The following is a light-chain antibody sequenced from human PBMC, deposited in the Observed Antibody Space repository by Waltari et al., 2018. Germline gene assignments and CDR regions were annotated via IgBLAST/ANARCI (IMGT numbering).Light chain of an antibody. CDR2: DVT. J-gene: IGLJ1*01. V-gene: IGLV2-14*03. CDR1: SSDVGGYNY. CDR3: SSFTDNSPYV. Sequence: QSALTQPASVSGSLGQSITISCTGTSSDVGGYNYVSWHQLNPGKAPKLIIYDVTKRPSGVSNRFSGSKFGNTASLTISGLQSEDEADYFCSSFTDNSPYVFGTGTKVAVL.